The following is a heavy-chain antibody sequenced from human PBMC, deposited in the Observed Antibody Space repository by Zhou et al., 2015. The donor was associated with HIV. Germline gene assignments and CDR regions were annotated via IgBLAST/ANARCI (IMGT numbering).Heavy chain of an antibody. CDR1: GGTFSSYA. CDR2: SIPMFGTG. D-gene: IGHD6-25*01. CDR3: ARKSVYGSGAMDV. V-gene: IGHV1-69*06. J-gene: IGHJ6*02. Sequence: QVQLVQSGAEVKKPGSSVKVSCKASGGTFSSYAISWVRQAPGQGLEWMGGSIPMFGTGNYAQKFQGRVTITADRSTSTAYMELRSLRSEDTAVYFCARKSVYGSGAMDVWGQGTTVTVSS.